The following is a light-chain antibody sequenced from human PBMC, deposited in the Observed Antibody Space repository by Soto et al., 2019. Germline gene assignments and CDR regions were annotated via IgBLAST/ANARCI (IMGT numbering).Light chain of an antibody. V-gene: IGKV3-20*01. J-gene: IGKJ3*01. CDR2: GAS. CDR3: QQYGSSPPFT. CDR1: QSVSSSY. Sequence: EIVLTQSPDTLSLSPGERATLSCRASQSVSSSYLAWYQQKAGQAPRLLIYGASSRATGIPDRFSGSGSGTDFTLTSSSLEPDDFAVYYCQQYGSSPPFTFVPGTKVDIK.